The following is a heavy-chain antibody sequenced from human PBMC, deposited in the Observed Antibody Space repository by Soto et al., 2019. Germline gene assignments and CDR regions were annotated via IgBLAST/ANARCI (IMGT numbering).Heavy chain of an antibody. J-gene: IGHJ6*02. CDR1: GGTFSSYT. Sequence: QVQLVQSGAEVKKPGSSVKVSCKASGGTFSSYTISWVRQAPGQGLEWMGRIIPILGIANYAQKFQGRVTITAEXXTXTXXMELSSLRSEDTAVYYCASEAVAGTLDYYYYGMDVWGQGTTVTVSS. D-gene: IGHD6-19*01. CDR3: ASEAVAGTLDYYYYGMDV. V-gene: IGHV1-69*02. CDR2: IIPILGIA.